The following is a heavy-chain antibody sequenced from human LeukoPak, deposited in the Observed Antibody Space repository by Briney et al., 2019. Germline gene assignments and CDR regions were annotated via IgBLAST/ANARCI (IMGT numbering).Heavy chain of an antibody. J-gene: IGHJ4*02. CDR1: GFTVSSNY. CDR2: IYSGGST. V-gene: IGHV3-66*01. CDR3: ARDPPPYYYDSSGYYAY. Sequence: GGSLRLSCAASGFTVSSNYMSWVRQAPGKGLEGVSVIYSGGSTYYADSVKGRFTISRDNSKNTLYLQMNSLRAEDTAVYYCARDPPPYYYDSSGYYAYWGQGTLVTVSS. D-gene: IGHD3-22*01.